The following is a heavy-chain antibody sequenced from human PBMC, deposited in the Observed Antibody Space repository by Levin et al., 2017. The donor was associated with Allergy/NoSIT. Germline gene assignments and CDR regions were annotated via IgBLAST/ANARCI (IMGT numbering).Heavy chain of an antibody. Sequence: LSLTCAASGFTFSTYPMHWVRHAPGMGLEWVAIISYDGSNKYSADSVKGRFTISRDNSKNTLYLQMDSLRSEDTAVYYCAREARDSSGYSYSQYFDSWGQGTLVTVSS. D-gene: IGHD3-22*01. CDR2: ISYDGSNK. CDR3: AREARDSSGYSYSQYFDS. CDR1: GFTFSTYP. V-gene: IGHV3-30*01. J-gene: IGHJ4*02.